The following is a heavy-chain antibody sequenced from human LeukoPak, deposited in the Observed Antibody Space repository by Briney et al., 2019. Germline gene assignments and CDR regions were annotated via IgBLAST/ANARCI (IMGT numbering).Heavy chain of an antibody. CDR3: AKGALWFGELSGMDV. V-gene: IGHV3-23*01. CDR1: GFTFSSYS. CDR2: ISGSGGST. Sequence: GGSLRLSCAASGFTFSSYSMNWVRQAPGKGLEWVSAISGSGGSTYYADSVKGRFTISRDNSKNTLYLQMNSLRAEDTAVYYCAKGALWFGELSGMDVWGQGTTVTVSS. J-gene: IGHJ6*02. D-gene: IGHD3-10*01.